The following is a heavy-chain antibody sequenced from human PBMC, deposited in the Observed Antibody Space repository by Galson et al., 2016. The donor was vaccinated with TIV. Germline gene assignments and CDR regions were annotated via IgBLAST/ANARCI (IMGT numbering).Heavy chain of an antibody. Sequence: SLRLSCAASGFAFSTYAMNWVRQPPGKGLEWVSTIGPGNDVHYADSVNGRFTISRDNSKSTPFLQMNSLRAEDTAVYYCAKYVITIPVAGFDYWGQGALVTVSS. D-gene: IGHD6-13*01. CDR2: IGPGNDV. J-gene: IGHJ4*02. CDR3: AKYVITIPVAGFDY. V-gene: IGHV3-23*01. CDR1: GFAFSTYA.